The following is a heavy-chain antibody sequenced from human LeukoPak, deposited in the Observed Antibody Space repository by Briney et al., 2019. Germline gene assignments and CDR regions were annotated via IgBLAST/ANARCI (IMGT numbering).Heavy chain of an antibody. CDR2: ISAYNGNT. D-gene: IGHD3-3*01. CDR1: GYTFTSYG. CDR3: ARAEGPRYYDFWSGHHDAFDI. V-gene: IGHV1-18*01. Sequence: GASVKLCCKASGYTFTSYGISWVRQAPGQGLEWMGWISAYNGNTNYAQKLQGRVTMTTDTSTSTAYMELRSLRSDGTAVYYCARAEGPRYYDFWSGHHDAFDIWGQGTMVTVSS. J-gene: IGHJ3*02.